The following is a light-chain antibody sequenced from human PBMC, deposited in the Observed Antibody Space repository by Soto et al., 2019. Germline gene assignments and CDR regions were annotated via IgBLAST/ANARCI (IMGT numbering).Light chain of an antibody. V-gene: IGLV2-11*01. CDR2: DVS. J-gene: IGLJ1*01. CDR1: SSDVGGYNY. CDR3: CSYAGSPDV. Sequence: QSALTQPRSVSGSPGQSVTISCTGTSSDVGGYNYVSWYQQHPGKAPKLMIYDVSKRPSGVPDRFSGSKSGNTASLTISGLQAEDEADYDCCSYAGSPDVFGTGTKVTVL.